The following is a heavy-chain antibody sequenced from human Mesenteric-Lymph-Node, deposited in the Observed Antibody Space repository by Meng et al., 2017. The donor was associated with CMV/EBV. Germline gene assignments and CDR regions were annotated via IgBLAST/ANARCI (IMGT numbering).Heavy chain of an antibody. CDR3: ATVGVAVPTAMRYWYFDL. CDR2: IYYSGST. Sequence: SETLSLTCTVSGGSISSGGYYWSWIRQHPGKGLEWIGYIYYSGSTYYNPSLKSRVTISVDTSKGQFSLKLSSVTAADTAVYYCATVGVAVPTAMRYWYFDLWGRGTLVTVSS. CDR1: GGSISSGGYY. D-gene: IGHD2-2*01. V-gene: IGHV4-61*08. J-gene: IGHJ2*01.